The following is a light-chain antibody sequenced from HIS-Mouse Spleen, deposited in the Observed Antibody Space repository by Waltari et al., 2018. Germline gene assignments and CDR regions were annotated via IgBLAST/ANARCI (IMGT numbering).Light chain of an antibody. Sequence: SYELTQPPSVSVSPGQTARTTCPGDALPHKSAYWYQQKSGQAPVLVIYEDSKRPSGIPERFSGSSSGTMATLTISGAQVEDEADYYCYSTDSSGNHRVFGGGTKLTVL. CDR1: ALPHKS. J-gene: IGLJ2*01. CDR2: EDS. V-gene: IGLV3-10*01. CDR3: YSTDSSGNHRV.